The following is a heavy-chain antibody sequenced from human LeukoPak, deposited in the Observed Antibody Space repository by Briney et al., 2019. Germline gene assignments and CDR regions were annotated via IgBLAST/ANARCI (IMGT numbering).Heavy chain of an antibody. V-gene: IGHV1-2*02. CDR2: INPNSGGT. D-gene: IGHD3-10*01. CDR3: ARVRGPRGGYYYYGMDV. Sequence: ASVKVSCKTSGYTFTGYYLHWVRQAPGQGLEWMACINPNSGGTNYAQKFQGRVTMTRDTSISTAYMELSRLRSDDTAVYYCARVRGPRGGYYYYGMDVWGQGTTVTVSS. J-gene: IGHJ6*02. CDR1: GYTFTGYY.